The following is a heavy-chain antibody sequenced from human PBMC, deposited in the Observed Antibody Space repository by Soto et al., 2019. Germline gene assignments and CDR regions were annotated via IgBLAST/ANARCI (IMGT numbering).Heavy chain of an antibody. CDR3: ASLGSGDYGGYVGSDY. Sequence: EVHLVESGGGLVQPGGSLRLSCAATGFSFSVSYMTWVRQAPGKGLEWVATIKEDGSEKYYADSVRGRFTISKDNAERSLWLQMSSLRAEETAVYYCASLGSGDYGGYVGSDYWGQGTLVTVSS. CDR2: IKEDGSEK. V-gene: IGHV3-7*05. J-gene: IGHJ4*02. D-gene: IGHD5-12*01. CDR1: GFSFSVSY.